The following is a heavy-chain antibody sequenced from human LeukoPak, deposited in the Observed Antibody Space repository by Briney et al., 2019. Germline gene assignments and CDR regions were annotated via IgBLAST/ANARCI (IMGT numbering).Heavy chain of an antibody. D-gene: IGHD1-7*01. V-gene: IGHV3-48*04. Sequence: GGSLRLSCAASGFTFSSYSMNWVRRAPGKGLEWLSYIRSSGSTIYYADSVKGRFTISRDNTKNSLYLQMNSLRAEDTALYYCVRMNYVSSGWGAPFDHWGQGTLVTVSS. CDR1: GFTFSSYS. CDR2: IRSSGSTI. J-gene: IGHJ4*02. CDR3: VRMNYVSSGWGAPFDH.